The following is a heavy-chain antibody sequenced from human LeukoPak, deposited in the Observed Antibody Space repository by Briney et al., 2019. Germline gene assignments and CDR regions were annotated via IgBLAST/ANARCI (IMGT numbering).Heavy chain of an antibody. CDR3: AKGPHYYDSSGYDY. Sequence: GGSLRLSCAASGFTFSSYGMSWVRQAPGKGLEWVSAISGSGGSTYYADSVKGRLTISRDNSKNTLYLQMNSLRAEDTAVYYCAKGPHYYDSSGYDYWGQGTLVTVSS. V-gene: IGHV3-23*01. D-gene: IGHD3-22*01. CDR2: ISGSGGST. CDR1: GFTFSSYG. J-gene: IGHJ4*02.